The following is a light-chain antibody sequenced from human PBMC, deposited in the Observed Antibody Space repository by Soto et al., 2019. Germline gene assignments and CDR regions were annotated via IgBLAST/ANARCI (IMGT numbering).Light chain of an antibody. CDR3: AAWDDSVKGWM. CDR1: SSDIGSNS. J-gene: IGLJ3*02. Sequence: QSVLTQPPSASRTPGQRVTIPCSGSSSDIGSNSVNWYPQLPGAAPRLLIYANDHRPAGVPDRFSASKSGTSASLALSGVRSEDEAQYYCAAWDDSVKGWMFGGGTKLTVL. V-gene: IGLV1-44*01. CDR2: AND.